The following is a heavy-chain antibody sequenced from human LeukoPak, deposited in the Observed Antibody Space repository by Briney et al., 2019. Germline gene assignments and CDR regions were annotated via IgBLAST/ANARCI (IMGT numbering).Heavy chain of an antibody. V-gene: IGHV1-24*01. Sequence: GASVKVSCKVSGSSLTESSLHWVRQAPGKGLQWMGGTDPEDGETIYAQKFQGRVTVTEDTSTDTAYMELSSLRSEDTAVYYCAGGPPGQLYDYWGQGTLVTVSS. J-gene: IGHJ4*02. CDR1: GSSLTESS. CDR2: TDPEDGET. CDR3: AGGPPGQLYDY. D-gene: IGHD6-6*01.